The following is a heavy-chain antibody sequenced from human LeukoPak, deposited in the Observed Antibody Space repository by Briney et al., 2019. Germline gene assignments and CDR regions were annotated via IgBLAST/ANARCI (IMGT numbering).Heavy chain of an antibody. CDR2: IYTSGST. CDR3: ARKDGDV. Sequence: SETLSLTCTVSGGSISDYHWTWIRQPPGKGLEWIGRIYTSGSTNYNPSLKSRVTMSVDTSNNQFSLKLTSVTAADTAVYYCARKDGDVWGQGTLVTVSS. J-gene: IGHJ4*02. D-gene: IGHD5-24*01. CDR1: GGSISDYH. V-gene: IGHV4-4*07.